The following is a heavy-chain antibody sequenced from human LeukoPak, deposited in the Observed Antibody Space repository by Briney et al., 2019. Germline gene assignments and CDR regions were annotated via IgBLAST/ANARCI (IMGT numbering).Heavy chain of an antibody. CDR2: ICYTGNA. CDR3: ARQGEAFDP. V-gene: IGHV4-39*01. CDR1: GDSISSSGYC. J-gene: IGHJ5*02. Sequence: SETLSLTCTLSGDSISSSGYCWGWIRQPPGKGLECVGVICYTGNAYYNPSLKSQVTISVDTSKSQFSLKLSSVTAADTAVYYWARQGEAFDPWGQGTLVAVSS. D-gene: IGHD3-16*01.